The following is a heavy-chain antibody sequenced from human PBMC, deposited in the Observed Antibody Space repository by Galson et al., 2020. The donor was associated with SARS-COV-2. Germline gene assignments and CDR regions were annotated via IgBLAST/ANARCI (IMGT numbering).Heavy chain of an antibody. CDR2: ISSSSSTI. J-gene: IGHJ4*02. D-gene: IGHD3-10*01. V-gene: IGHV3-48*01. Sequence: GGSLRLSCAASGFTFSSYTMNWVRQAPGKGLEWVSYISSSSSTIYYADSVKGRFTISRDNAKNSLYLQMNSLRVEDTAVYYCVRGYGSGSYNFYWGQGTLGTVSS. CDR3: VRGYGSGSYNFY. CDR1: GFTFSSYT.